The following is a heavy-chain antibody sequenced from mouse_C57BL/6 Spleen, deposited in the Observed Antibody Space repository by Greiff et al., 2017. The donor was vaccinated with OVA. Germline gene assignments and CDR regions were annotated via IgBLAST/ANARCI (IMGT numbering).Heavy chain of an antibody. D-gene: IGHD2-1*01. Sequence: QVQLQQSGPELVKPGASVKLSCTASGYAFSSSWMNWVKQRPGKGLEWIGRIYPGNGDTNYNGKFKGKATLTADKSSSTAYLRLSRLTSEDSAVYFCARSGKYDAMDYWGRGTSVTVSS. CDR2: IYPGNGDT. J-gene: IGHJ4*01. CDR3: ARSGKYDAMDY. V-gene: IGHV1-82*01. CDR1: GYAFSSSW.